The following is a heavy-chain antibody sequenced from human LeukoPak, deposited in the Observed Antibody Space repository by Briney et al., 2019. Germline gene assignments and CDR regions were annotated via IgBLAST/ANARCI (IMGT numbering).Heavy chain of an antibody. CDR1: GASTSDYY. CDR2: GHYTGSS. CDR3: ARHDNRGYYSLHY. D-gene: IGHD3-22*01. Sequence: SETLSLTCTVSGASTSDYYWSWLRQPPGKGLEWIGFGHYTGSSNYNPSLKSRVTTSVDTSKSQFSLKLISVTAADTAVYYCARHDNRGYYSLHYWGQGALVTVSS. V-gene: IGHV4-59*08. J-gene: IGHJ4*02.